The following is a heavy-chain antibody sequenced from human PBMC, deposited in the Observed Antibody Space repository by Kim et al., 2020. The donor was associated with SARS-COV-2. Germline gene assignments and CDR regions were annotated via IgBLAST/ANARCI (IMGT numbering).Heavy chain of an antibody. CDR2: ISSSSSYI. Sequence: GGSLRLSCAASGFTFSSYSMNWVRQAPGKGLEWVSSISSSSSYIYYADSVKGRFTISRDNAKNSLYLQMNSLRAEDTAVYYCARDFRAPQLTYYDFWSGPSPIDYWGQGTLVTVSS. J-gene: IGHJ4*02. CDR1: GFTFSSYS. V-gene: IGHV3-21*01. D-gene: IGHD3-3*01. CDR3: ARDFRAPQLTYYDFWSGPSPIDY.